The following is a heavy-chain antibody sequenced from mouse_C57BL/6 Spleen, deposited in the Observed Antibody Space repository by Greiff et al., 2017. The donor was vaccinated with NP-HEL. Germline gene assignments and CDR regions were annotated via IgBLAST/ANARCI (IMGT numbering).Heavy chain of an antibody. J-gene: IGHJ2*01. CDR2: ISGGGGNT. D-gene: IGHD1-1*01. CDR3: ARRGYYGSTPFDY. V-gene: IGHV5-9*01. CDR1: GFTFSSYT. Sequence: EVMLVESGGGLVKPGGSLKLSCAASGFTFSSYTMSWVRQTPEKRLEWVATISGGGGNTYYPDSVKGRFTISRDNAKNTLYLQMSSLRSEDTALYYCARRGYYGSTPFDYWGQGTTLTVSS.